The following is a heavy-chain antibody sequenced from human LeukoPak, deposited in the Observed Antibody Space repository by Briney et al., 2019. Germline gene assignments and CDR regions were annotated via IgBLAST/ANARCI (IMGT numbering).Heavy chain of an antibody. V-gene: IGHV1-46*01. CDR2: INPSGGGT. CDR1: GYTFTSYY. CDR3: ARAPYCGGDCYPNWFDP. Sequence: GASVKVSRKASGYTFTSYYMHWLRQAPGQGLEWMGIINPSGGGTSYAQKFQGRVTMTRDTSTSTVYMELSSLRSEDTAVYYCARAPYCGGDCYPNWFDPWGQGTLVTVSS. D-gene: IGHD2-21*02. J-gene: IGHJ5*02.